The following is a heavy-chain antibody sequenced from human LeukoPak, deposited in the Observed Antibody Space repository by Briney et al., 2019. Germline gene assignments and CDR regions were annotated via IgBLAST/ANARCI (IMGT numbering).Heavy chain of an antibody. D-gene: IGHD3-9*01. CDR1: GYTFTSYD. J-gene: IGHJ4*02. CDR2: MNPNSGNT. Sequence: ASVKVSFKASGYTFTSYDINWVRQATGQGREWMGWMNPNSGNTGYAQKFQGRVTMTRNTSISTAYMELSSLRSEDTAVYYCATDWEYYDILTGLNYWGQGTLVTVSS. V-gene: IGHV1-8*01. CDR3: ATDWEYYDILTGLNY.